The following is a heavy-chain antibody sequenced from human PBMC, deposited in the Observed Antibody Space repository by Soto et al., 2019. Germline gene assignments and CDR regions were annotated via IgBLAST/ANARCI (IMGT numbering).Heavy chain of an antibody. CDR2: ISGSGGST. D-gene: IGHD3-16*01. J-gene: IGHJ6*03. CDR1: GFTFSSYA. Sequence: EVQLLESGGGLVQPGGSLRLSCAASGFTFSSYAMSWVRQAPGKGLEWVAAISGSGGSTYYAESGKGLFTISRDYSKNRLYLQRNGLRAEDTAVYDCANGGGHYYYCYREVWGKGTTVTVSS. V-gene: IGHV3-23*01. CDR3: ANGGGHYYYCYREV.